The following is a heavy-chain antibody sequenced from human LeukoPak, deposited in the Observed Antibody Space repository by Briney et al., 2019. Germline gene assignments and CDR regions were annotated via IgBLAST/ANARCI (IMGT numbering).Heavy chain of an antibody. D-gene: IGHD1-14*01. J-gene: IGHJ5*02. Sequence: PGRSLRLSCAASGLTFRSYGMHGVRQAPGKGLEWVAVIWYDGSNKYYADSVKGRFTISRDNSTNTLYLQMTRLRAEDTAVYSCARLGPELGGPNWFDPWGQGTLVTVSS. CDR3: ARLGPELGGPNWFDP. CDR2: IWYDGSNK. CDR1: GLTFRSYG. V-gene: IGHV3-33*01.